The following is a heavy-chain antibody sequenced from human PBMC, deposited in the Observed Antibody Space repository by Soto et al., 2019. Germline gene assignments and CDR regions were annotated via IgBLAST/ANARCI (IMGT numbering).Heavy chain of an antibody. Sequence: QVQLVESGGGVVQPGRSLRLSCAASGFTISSYGMHWVRQAPGKGLEWVALISFDGSNTYYADSVKGRFTISRDNSQNTLYLQMHSLRAEDTSLYYCGAGQFFSDYWGQGALVTVSS. CDR3: GAGQFFSDY. V-gene: IGHV3-30*03. D-gene: IGHD6-19*01. CDR2: ISFDGSNT. CDR1: GFTISSYG. J-gene: IGHJ4*02.